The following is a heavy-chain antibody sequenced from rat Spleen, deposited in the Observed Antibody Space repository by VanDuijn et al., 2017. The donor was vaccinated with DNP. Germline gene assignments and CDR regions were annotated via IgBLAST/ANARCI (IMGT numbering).Heavy chain of an antibody. CDR3: ATDRSVY. J-gene: IGHJ2*01. Sequence: EVQLVESGGGLVQPGRSMKLSCAASGFTFSNADIAWVRQAPTKGLEWVASISSSGGKTYYRDSVKGRFTISRDNVKSTLYLQMDGLRSEDTATYHCATDRSVYWGQGVMVTVSS. CDR1: GFTFSNAD. V-gene: IGHV5-25*01. CDR2: ISSSGGKT.